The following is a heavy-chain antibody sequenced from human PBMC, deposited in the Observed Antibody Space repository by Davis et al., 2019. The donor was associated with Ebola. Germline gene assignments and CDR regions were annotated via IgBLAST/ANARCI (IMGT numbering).Heavy chain of an antibody. CDR3: VRDGWGSLFDY. V-gene: IGHV3-7*03. D-gene: IGHD7-27*01. CDR2: IKEDGSVK. Sequence: PGGSLRLSCAASGLTFSSYWMAWGRQAPGKGLEWVAHIKEDGSVKDYVDSVKGRFTISRDNAKNSVYLQMNSLGVEDTAVYYCVRDGWGSLFDYWGQGTLVTVSS. CDR1: GLTFSSYW. J-gene: IGHJ4*02.